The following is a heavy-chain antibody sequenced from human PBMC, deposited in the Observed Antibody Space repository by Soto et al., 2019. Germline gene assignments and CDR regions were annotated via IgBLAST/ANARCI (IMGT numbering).Heavy chain of an antibody. CDR1: GGTFSSYT. CDR3: AIVVPAAKWASGDWFDP. Sequence: GASVKVSCKASGGTFSSYTISWVRQAPGQGLEWMGRIIPILGIANYAQKFQGRVTITADKSTSTAYMELSSLRSEDTAVYYCAIVVPAAKWASGDWFDPWGQGTLVTVSS. J-gene: IGHJ5*02. V-gene: IGHV1-69*02. D-gene: IGHD2-2*01. CDR2: IIPILGIA.